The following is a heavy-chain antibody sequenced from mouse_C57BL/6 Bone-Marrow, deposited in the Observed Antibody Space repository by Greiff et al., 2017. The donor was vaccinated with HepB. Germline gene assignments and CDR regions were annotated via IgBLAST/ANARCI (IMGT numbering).Heavy chain of an antibody. V-gene: IGHV7-1*01. D-gene: IGHD2-10*02. CDR2: SRNKANDYTT. Sequence: EVKLVDSGGGLVQSGRSLRLSCATSGFTFSDFYMEWVRQAPGKGLEWIAASRNKANDYTTEYSASVKGRFIVSRDTSQSILYLQMNALRAEDTASYYCARGVWMDYWGQGTSVTVSS. J-gene: IGHJ4*01. CDR1: GFTFSDFY. CDR3: ARGVWMDY.